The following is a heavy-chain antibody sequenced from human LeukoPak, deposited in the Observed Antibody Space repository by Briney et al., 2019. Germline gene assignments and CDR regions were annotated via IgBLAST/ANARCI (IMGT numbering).Heavy chain of an antibody. Sequence: PGGSLRLSCAASGFTFSSYAMSWVRQAPGKGLEWVSAISGSGGSAYYADSVKGRFTISRDNSKNTLYLQMNSLRAEDTAVYYCAKEVTRRSSGSPYDYWGQGTLVTVSS. CDR1: GFTFSSYA. V-gene: IGHV3-23*01. D-gene: IGHD6-19*01. J-gene: IGHJ4*02. CDR2: ISGSGGSA. CDR3: AKEVTRRSSGSPYDY.